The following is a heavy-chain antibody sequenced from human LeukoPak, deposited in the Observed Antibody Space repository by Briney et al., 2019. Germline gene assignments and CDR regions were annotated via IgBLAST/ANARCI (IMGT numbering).Heavy chain of an antibody. J-gene: IGHJ4*02. Sequence: ASVKVSCKASGYTFTGYYMHWVRQAPGQGLEWMGWINPNSGGTNYAQKFQGRVTMTRDTSISTAYMELSRLRSDDTAVYYCARSPRIAAAAPDYWGQGTLVTVSS. CDR3: ARSPRIAAAAPDY. D-gene: IGHD6-13*01. CDR1: GYTFTGYY. V-gene: IGHV1-2*02. CDR2: INPNSGGT.